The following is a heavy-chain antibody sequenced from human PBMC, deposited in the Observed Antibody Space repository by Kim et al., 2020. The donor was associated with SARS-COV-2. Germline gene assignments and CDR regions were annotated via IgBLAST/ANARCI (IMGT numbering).Heavy chain of an antibody. CDR2: IIPIFGTA. J-gene: IGHJ4*02. CDR1: GGTFSSYA. CDR3: AGATGDSSGYYYVLFDY. Sequence: SVKVSCKASGGTFSSYAISWVRQAPGQGLEWMGGIIPIFGTANYAQKFQGRVTITADESTSTAYMELSSLRSEDTAVYYCAGATGDSSGYYYVLFDYWGQGTLRTVSS. D-gene: IGHD3-22*01. V-gene: IGHV1-69*13.